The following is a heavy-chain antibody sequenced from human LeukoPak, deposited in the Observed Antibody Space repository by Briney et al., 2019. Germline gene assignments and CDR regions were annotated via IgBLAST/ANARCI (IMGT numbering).Heavy chain of an antibody. CDR3: ARVSGNYYDSSGYYPAEYFQH. D-gene: IGHD3-22*01. J-gene: IGHJ1*01. V-gene: IGHV1-69*04. CDR1: GGTFSSYA. CDR2: IIPILGIA. Sequence: SVKVSCKASGGTFSSYAISWVRQAPGQGLEWMGRIIPILGIANYAQKFQGRVTITADKSTSTAYMELSSLRSEDTAVYYCARVSGNYYDSSGYYPAEYFQHWGQGALVTVSS.